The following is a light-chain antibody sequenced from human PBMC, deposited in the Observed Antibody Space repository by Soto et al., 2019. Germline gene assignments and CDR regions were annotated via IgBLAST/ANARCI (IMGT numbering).Light chain of an antibody. CDR3: QQRINCPLT. V-gene: IGKV3-11*01. J-gene: IGKJ1*01. CDR2: DAS. CDR1: QSVNSY. Sequence: EIVLTQSPATLSLSPGERATLSCRASQSVNSYLAWYQQRPGQAPRLLIYDASNMASGIPARFSGSGSGTDFTLTISSLEPDDFAVYYCQQRINCPLTFGQGTKVEIK.